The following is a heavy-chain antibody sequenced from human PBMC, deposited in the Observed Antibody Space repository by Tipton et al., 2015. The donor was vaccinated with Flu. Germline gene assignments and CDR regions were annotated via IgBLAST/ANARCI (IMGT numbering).Heavy chain of an antibody. CDR3: ARREYSNYVSEPKNWFDP. J-gene: IGHJ5*02. CDR1: GDSIGSDYY. V-gene: IGHV4-38-2*01. Sequence: TLSLTCSVSGDSIGSDYYWGWIRQPSGKGLEWIRNIHRTGSAYFNPSLRSRVTISVDTSKNQFSLSLTSVTAADTAVYYCARREYSNYVSEPKNWFDPWGQGTLVTVSS. CDR2: IHRTGSA. D-gene: IGHD4-11*01.